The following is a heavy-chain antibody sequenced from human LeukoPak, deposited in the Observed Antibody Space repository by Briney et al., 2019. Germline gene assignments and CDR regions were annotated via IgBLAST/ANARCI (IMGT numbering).Heavy chain of an antibody. CDR1: GFTFSSYA. CDR2: ISGSGGST. CDR3: AKERRFLEWLLYAIDY. J-gene: IGHJ4*02. Sequence: GGSLRLSCAASGFTFSSYAMSWVRQAPGKGLEWVSAISGSGGSTYYADSVKGRFTISRDNSKNTLYLQMNSLRAEDTAVYYCAKERRFLEWLLYAIDYWGQGTLVSVSS. D-gene: IGHD3-3*01. V-gene: IGHV3-23*01.